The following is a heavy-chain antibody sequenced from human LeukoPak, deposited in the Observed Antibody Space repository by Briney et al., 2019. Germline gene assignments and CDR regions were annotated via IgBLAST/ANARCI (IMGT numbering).Heavy chain of an antibody. CDR3: ARGNVVVPAAIPDDFDY. CDR2: INPNSGGT. J-gene: IGHJ4*02. Sequence: ASVKVSCKASGYTFTSYGISWVRQAPGQGLEWMGWINPNSGGTNYAQKFQGRVTMTRDTSISTAYMELSRLRSDDTAVYYCARGNVVVPAAIPDDFDYWGQGTLVTVSS. D-gene: IGHD2-2*02. CDR1: GYTFTSYG. V-gene: IGHV1-2*02.